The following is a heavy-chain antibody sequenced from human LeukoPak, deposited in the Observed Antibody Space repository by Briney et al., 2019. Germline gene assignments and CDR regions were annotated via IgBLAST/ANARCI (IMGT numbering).Heavy chain of an antibody. V-gene: IGHV1-69*06. CDR3: ARDTPPDEPFFGAFDI. CDR1: PYTFIDYY. Sequence: AAMTDSCKASPYTFIDYYRHGVRPPPGQGLEWVGRIIPNFGTANYAQKFQGRVTIHAHKSTSTVYMELNSLRSGHTDVYYCARDTPPDEPFFGAFDIWGQGTIVAVSS. CDR2: IIPNFGTA. J-gene: IGHJ3*02. D-gene: IGHD1-14*01.